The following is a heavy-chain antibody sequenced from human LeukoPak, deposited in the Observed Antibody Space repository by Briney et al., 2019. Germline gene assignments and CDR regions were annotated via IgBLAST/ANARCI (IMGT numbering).Heavy chain of an antibody. CDR3: ARGVHDYGDAFDI. V-gene: IGHV1-2*02. J-gene: IGHJ3*02. CDR2: IKPNSGDT. D-gene: IGHD4-17*01. CDR1: GYTFTDYY. Sequence: ASVKVSCKASGYTFTDYYLHWVRQAPGQGPEWMGWIKPNSGDTKYAQKLQGRVTMTRDTSTSTAYMELRSLRSDDTAVYYCARGVHDYGDAFDIWGQGTMVTVSS.